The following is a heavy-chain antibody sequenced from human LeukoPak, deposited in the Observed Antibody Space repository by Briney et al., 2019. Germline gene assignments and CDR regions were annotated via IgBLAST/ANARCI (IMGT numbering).Heavy chain of an antibody. CDR2: IYYSGST. CDR3: ARGRTSFGEAKHFDY. CDR1: GGSISSSSYY. V-gene: IGHV4-39*07. J-gene: IGHJ4*02. D-gene: IGHD3-10*01. Sequence: SETLSLTCTVSGGSISSSSYYWGWIRQPPGKGLEWIGSIYYSGSTYYNPSLKSRVTISVDTSKNQFSLKLSSVTAADTAVYYCARGRTSFGEAKHFDYWGQGTLVTVSS.